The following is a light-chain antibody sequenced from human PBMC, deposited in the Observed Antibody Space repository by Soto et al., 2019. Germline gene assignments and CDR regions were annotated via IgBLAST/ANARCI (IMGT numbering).Light chain of an antibody. CDR1: HDIGNY. V-gene: IGKV1-33*01. CDR3: QQRSSWPRT. Sequence: DIQMTQSPSSLSASVGDRVTITCLASHDIGNYLNWYQQKPGKAPKLLIYYASNLETGVSSRFSGSGSGTDFTFTISSLEPEDFALYYCQQRSSWPRTFGQGTK. J-gene: IGKJ1*01. CDR2: YAS.